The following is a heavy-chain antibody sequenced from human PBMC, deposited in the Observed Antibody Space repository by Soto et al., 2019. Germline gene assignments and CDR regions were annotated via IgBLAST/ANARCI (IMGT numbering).Heavy chain of an antibody. CDR3: ARERVSGYYNVIGY. J-gene: IGHJ4*02. V-gene: IGHV3-30-3*01. CDR1: GFTFSSYS. Sequence: QVQLVESGGGVVQPGRSLRLSCAASGFTFSSYSMHWVRQAPGKGLEWVAVLSYDVNNKFYADSVRGRFTISRDNSKNTLYLQINSLRAEDTAVYYCARERVSGYYNVIGYWGQGTLVTVSS. CDR2: LSYDVNNK. D-gene: IGHD3-9*01.